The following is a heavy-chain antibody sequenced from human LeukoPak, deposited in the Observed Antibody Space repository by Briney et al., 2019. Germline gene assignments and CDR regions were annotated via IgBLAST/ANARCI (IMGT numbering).Heavy chain of an antibody. CDR2: INQDGSEK. J-gene: IGHJ4*02. CDR3: ADPPSDF. V-gene: IGHV3-7*01. Sequence: GGSLRLSCATSGFNFNTKWMTWVRQAPGKGLEWVANINQDGSEKYHGDSVKGRFIISRDNAKRSLFLEMSSLRAEDTAVYYCADPPSDFWGQGTLVTVSS. CDR1: GFNFNTKW.